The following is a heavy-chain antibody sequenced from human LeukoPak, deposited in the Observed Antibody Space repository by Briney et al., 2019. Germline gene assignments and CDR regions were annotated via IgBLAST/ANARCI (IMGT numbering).Heavy chain of an antibody. CDR2: IYTSGST. CDR1: GVSISSYY. V-gene: IGHV4-4*07. D-gene: IGHD3-22*01. Sequence: PSETLSLTCTVSGVSISSYYWSWIRQPAGKGLEWIGRIYTSGSTNYNPSLKSRVTMSVDTSKNQFSLKLSSVTAADTAVYYCARGDYDSSGYSFDYWGQGTLVTVSS. CDR3: ARGDYDSSGYSFDY. J-gene: IGHJ4*02.